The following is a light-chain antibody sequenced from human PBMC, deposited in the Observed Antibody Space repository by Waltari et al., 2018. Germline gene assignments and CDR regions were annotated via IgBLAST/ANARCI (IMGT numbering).Light chain of an antibody. Sequence: QSALTQPRSVSGSPGQSVTISCTGTRRDVGGYNFVSWYQQHPGTAPKLIIADVTKRPAGVPDRFSGAKSGNTASLTIAGLQAEDEADYYCSSYAGNYVAFGGGTKLTVL. CDR3: SSYAGNYVA. CDR2: DVT. J-gene: IGLJ2*01. V-gene: IGLV2-11*01. CDR1: RRDVGGYNF.